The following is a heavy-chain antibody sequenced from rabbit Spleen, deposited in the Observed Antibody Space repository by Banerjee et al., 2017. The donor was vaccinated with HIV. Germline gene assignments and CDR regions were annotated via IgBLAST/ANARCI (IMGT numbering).Heavy chain of an antibody. CDR3: ARDMYGGSSYPEWLEL. CDR2: IDTGSSDFT. Sequence: QEQLVESGGGLVQPEGSLTLTCKASGFDFSSTYWICWVRQAPGKGLEWIACIDTGSSDFTYFASWAKGRFTCSKTSSTTVTLQMTSLTAADTATYFCARDMYGGSSYPEWLELWGPGTLVTVS. CDR1: GFDFSSTYW. J-gene: IGHJ6*01. D-gene: IGHD8-1*01. V-gene: IGHV1S45*01.